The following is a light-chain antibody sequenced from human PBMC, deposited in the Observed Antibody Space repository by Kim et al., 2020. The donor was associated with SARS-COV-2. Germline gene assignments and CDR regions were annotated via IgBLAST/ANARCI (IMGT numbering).Light chain of an antibody. J-gene: IGKJ2*01. Sequence: AAVRDRVTITCRASQSISTWLAWYQQKPGKAPKLLIYKASSLESGVPSRFTGSGSGTEFTLTISSLQPDDFATYYCEQYNSYSYTFGQGSKLEI. CDR3: EQYNSYSYT. CDR2: KAS. V-gene: IGKV1-5*03. CDR1: QSISTW.